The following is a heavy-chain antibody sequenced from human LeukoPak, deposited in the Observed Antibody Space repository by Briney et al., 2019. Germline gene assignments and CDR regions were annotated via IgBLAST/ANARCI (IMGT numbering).Heavy chain of an antibody. D-gene: IGHD1-26*01. Sequence: SETLSLTCTVSGDXILSRTYYWGWIRQPPGKGLEWIGSIYYSGTTYYNPSLKSRVTISLDTSKNQFSLKLTSVSAADTAVYYCAREGGSYYHWFDPWGQGTLVTVSS. CDR2: IYYSGTT. J-gene: IGHJ5*02. V-gene: IGHV4-39*07. CDR1: GDXILSRTYY. CDR3: AREGGSYYHWFDP.